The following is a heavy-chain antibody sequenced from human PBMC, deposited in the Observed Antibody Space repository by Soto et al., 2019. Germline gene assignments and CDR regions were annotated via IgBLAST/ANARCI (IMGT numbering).Heavy chain of an antibody. Sequence: QVQLVQSGAEVEKPGASVKVSCKASGYTFTGYYMHWVRQAPGQGLEWMGWINPNSGGTNYAQKFQGRVTMTRDTSISTAYMELSRLRSDDTAVYYCARGWQQLPSATVFDYWGQGTLVTVSS. CDR2: INPNSGGT. D-gene: IGHD6-13*01. V-gene: IGHV1-2*02. CDR3: ARGWQQLPSATVFDY. J-gene: IGHJ4*02. CDR1: GYTFTGYY.